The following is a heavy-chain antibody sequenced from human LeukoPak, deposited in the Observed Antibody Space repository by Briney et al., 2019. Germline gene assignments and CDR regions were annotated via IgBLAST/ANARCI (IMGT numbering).Heavy chain of an antibody. Sequence: SETLSLTCTVSGGSVGSGSYYWSWIRQPPGKGLEWIGYIYYSGSTNYNPSLKSRVTISVDTSNNQFSLKLSSVTAADTAVYYCAKTLAAAWAFDIWGQGTMVTVSS. J-gene: IGHJ3*02. CDR3: AKTLAAAWAFDI. D-gene: IGHD6-13*01. CDR2: IYYSGST. CDR1: GGSVGSGSYY. V-gene: IGHV4-61*01.